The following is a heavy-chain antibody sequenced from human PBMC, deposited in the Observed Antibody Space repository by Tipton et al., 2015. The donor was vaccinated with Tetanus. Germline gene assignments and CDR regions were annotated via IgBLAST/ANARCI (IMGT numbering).Heavy chain of an antibody. CDR2: ISSTTSYI. CDR3: VSGSALDY. Sequence: SLRLSCTASGFTFSDYTMNWVRQAPGRGLEWVSSISSTTSYIYYSDSVKGRFTISRDNAKNSLYLQMNSLRVDDTAVYYCVSGSALDYWGQGTLITVSS. CDR1: GFTFSDYT. V-gene: IGHV3-21*01. D-gene: IGHD6-25*01. J-gene: IGHJ4*02.